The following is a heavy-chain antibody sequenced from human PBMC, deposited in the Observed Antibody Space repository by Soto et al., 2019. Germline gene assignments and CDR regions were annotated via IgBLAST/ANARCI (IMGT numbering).Heavy chain of an antibody. D-gene: IGHD1-26*01. CDR3: HRGWGVLLTPHQGSSSYGMES. V-gene: IGHV3-23*01. CDR1: GFTFSSCA. J-gene: IGHJ6*02. Sequence: SLRLSCAASGFTFSSCAMSWVRQAPGKGLEWVSAITASGGSTYYADSVKGRFTISRDNSKNTLYLQMNSLRVEDTAVYYCHRGWGVLLTPHQGSSSYGMESWAKGPRSPSP. CDR2: ITASGGST.